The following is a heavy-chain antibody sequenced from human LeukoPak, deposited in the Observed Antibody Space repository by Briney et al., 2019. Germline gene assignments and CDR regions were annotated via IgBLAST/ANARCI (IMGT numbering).Heavy chain of an antibody. CDR1: GGSISSYY. CDR2: IYYSGTT. V-gene: IGHV4-59*08. Sequence: PSETLSLTCTVSGGSISSYYWSWIRQPPGKGLEWIGYIYYSGTTNYNPSLKSRVTISVDTSKNQFSLKLSSVTAADTAVYYCARQGYCSSTNCYRQFDSWGQGTLVTVSS. D-gene: IGHD2-2*01. CDR3: ARQGYCSSTNCYRQFDS. J-gene: IGHJ5*01.